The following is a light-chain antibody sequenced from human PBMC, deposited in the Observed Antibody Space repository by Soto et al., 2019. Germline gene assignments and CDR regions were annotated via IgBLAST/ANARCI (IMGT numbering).Light chain of an antibody. CDR1: SSDVGSYNL. V-gene: IGLV2-23*02. CDR3: CSDAGRATYV. Sequence: QSALTQPASVSGSPGQSITISCTGPSSDVGSYNLVSWYQQYPGKAPKLIIFEVFKRPSGVSHRFSGSKSGNTASLTISGLQAEDEANYYCCSDAGRATYVFGGGTQRTGL. J-gene: IGLJ2*01. CDR2: EVF.